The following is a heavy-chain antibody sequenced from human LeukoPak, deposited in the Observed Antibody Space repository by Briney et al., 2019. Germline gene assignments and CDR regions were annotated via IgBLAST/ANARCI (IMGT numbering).Heavy chain of an antibody. V-gene: IGHV4-4*07. CDR3: ARCQSVYYAY. CDR1: GGSISGYY. CDR2: IYPSGIT. J-gene: IGHJ4*02. D-gene: IGHD3-3*01. Sequence: PSETLSLTCTVSGGSISGYYWSWIRQPAGKGLEWIGRIYPSGITNYNPSLRSRVNMSLETSKNQISLKVSSVAAADTAGYYCARCQSVYYAYWGREPLVTVAS.